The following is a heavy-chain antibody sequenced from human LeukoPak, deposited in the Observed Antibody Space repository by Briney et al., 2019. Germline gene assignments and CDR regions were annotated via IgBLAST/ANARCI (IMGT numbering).Heavy chain of an antibody. CDR3: ARDRNTGSSYENLFEY. CDR1: GFTFSSYW. CDR2: INSDGSIT. Sequence: GGSLRLSCAASGFTFSSYWMHWVRQAPGKGLVWVSRINSDGSITSYADSVKGRFTISRDNAKNTLHLQMNSLRAEDTSVYYCARDRNTGSSYENLFEYWGQGSLVSVSS. V-gene: IGHV3-74*01. J-gene: IGHJ4*02. D-gene: IGHD1-26*01.